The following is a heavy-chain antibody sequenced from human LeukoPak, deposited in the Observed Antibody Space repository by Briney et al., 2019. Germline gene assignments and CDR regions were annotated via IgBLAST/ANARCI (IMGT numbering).Heavy chain of an antibody. CDR3: ARAPKSQSSTSPVAFDI. J-gene: IGHJ3*02. CDR2: ISSRSSYI. CDR1: GFTFSSYS. V-gene: IGHV3-21*01. D-gene: IGHD2-2*01. Sequence: GGSLRLSCAASGFTFSSYSMNWVRQAPGKGLEWVSSISSRSSYIYYADSVKGRFTISRDDAKNSLYLQMNSLRAEDTAVYYCARAPKSQSSTSPVAFDIWGQGTMVTVSS.